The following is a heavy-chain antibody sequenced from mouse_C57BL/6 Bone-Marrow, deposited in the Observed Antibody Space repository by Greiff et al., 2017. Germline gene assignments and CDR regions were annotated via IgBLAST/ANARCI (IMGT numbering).Heavy chain of an antibody. J-gene: IGHJ3*01. Sequence: VQLQQPGAELVMPGASVKLSCKASGYTFTSYWMHWVKQRPGQGLEWIGEIDPSDSYTNYNQKFKGKSTLTVDKSSSTAYMQLSSLTSEDSAVYDCARGYSNYYTAWFAYWGQGTLVTVSA. CDR3: ARGYSNYYTAWFAY. V-gene: IGHV1-69*01. CDR1: GYTFTSYW. CDR2: IDPSDSYT. D-gene: IGHD2-5*01.